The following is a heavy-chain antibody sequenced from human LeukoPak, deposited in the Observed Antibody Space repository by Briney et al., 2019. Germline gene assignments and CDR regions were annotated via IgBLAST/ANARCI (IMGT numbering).Heavy chain of an antibody. CDR2: IWYDGSNK. V-gene: IGHV3-33*01. Sequence: GGSLRLSCAASGFTFSSYGMHWVRQAPGKGLEWVAVIWYDGSNKYYADSVKGRFTISRDNSKNTLYLQMNSLRAEDTAVYYCARDPRNLTGYYKGGWFDPWDQGTLVTVSS. J-gene: IGHJ5*02. D-gene: IGHD3-9*01. CDR3: ARDPRNLTGYYKGGWFDP. CDR1: GFTFSSYG.